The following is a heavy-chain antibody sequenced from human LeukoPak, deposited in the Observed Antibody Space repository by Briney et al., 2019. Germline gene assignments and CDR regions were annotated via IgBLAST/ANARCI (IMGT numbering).Heavy chain of an antibody. J-gene: IGHJ5*02. CDR1: GYSLTSYW. V-gene: IGHV5-10-1*01. D-gene: IGHD2-2*02. CDR3: ARAGSTSCYKCWFDP. CDR2: IDPSDSYT. Sequence: GESLKISCKGSGYSLTSYWISWVRQMPGKGLEWMGRIDPSDSYTNYSPSFQGHVTISADKSISTAYLQWSSLKASDTAMYYCARAGSTSCYKCWFDPWGQGTLVTVSS.